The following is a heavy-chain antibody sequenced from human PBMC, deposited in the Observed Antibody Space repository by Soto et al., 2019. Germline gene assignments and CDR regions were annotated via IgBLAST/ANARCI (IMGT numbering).Heavy chain of an antibody. CDR2: ISGSGGST. CDR1: GFTFSSYA. D-gene: IGHD3-3*01. V-gene: IGHV3-23*01. J-gene: IGHJ4*02. Sequence: PGGSLRLSCAASGFTFSSYAMSWVRQAPGKGLEWVSAISGSGGSTYYADSVKGRFTISRDNSKNTLYLQMNSLRAEDTAVYYSPKDEISGVVTIDYWGQGTLVTVSS. CDR3: PKDEISGVVTIDY.